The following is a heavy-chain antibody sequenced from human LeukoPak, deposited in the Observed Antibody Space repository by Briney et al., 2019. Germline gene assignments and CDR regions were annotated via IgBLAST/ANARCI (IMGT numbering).Heavy chain of an antibody. CDR3: ARANGSGWSGDY. CDR2: IIPIFGTA. D-gene: IGHD6-19*01. CDR1: GGTFSSYA. V-gene: IGHV1-69*01. J-gene: IGHJ4*02. Sequence: RASVTVSCKASGGTFSSYAISWVRQAPGQGLEWMGGIIPIFGTANYAQKFQGRVMITADESTSTAYMELSSLRSEDTAVYYCARANGSGWSGDYWGQGTLVTVSS.